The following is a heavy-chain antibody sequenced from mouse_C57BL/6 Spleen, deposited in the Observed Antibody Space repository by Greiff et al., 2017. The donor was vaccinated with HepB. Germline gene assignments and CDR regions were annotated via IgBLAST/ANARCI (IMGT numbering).Heavy chain of an antibody. D-gene: IGHD1-1*01. V-gene: IGHV2-2*01. CDR2: IWSGGST. CDR3: ATDYYGSSYVDAMDY. CDR1: GFSLTSYG. Sequence: VQLVESGPGLVQPSQSLSITCTVSGFSLTSYGVHWVRQSPGKGLEWLGVIWSGGSTDYNAAFISRLSISKDNSKSQLFFKMNSLQADDTAIYYCATDYYGSSYVDAMDYWGQGTSVTVSS. J-gene: IGHJ4*01.